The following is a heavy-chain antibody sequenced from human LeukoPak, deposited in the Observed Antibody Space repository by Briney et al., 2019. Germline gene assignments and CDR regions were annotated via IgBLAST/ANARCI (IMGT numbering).Heavy chain of an antibody. J-gene: IGHJ6*02. CDR3: AKDPLRRDGYFVPYGMDV. V-gene: IGHV3-23*01. CDR1: GFTFSSYA. Sequence: GGSLRLSCAASGFTFSSYAMSWVRQALGKGLEWVSAISGRGGSTYYAASVKGRFPISRDNSKNTLYLQMNSLRAEDTAVYYCAKDPLRRDGYFVPYGMDVWGQGTTVTVSS. CDR2: ISGRGGST. D-gene: IGHD5-24*01.